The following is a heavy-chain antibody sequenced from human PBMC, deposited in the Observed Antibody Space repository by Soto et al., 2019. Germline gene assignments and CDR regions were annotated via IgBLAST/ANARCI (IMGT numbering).Heavy chain of an antibody. CDR1: GFTFSSYA. Sequence: PGGFLRLSCAASGFTFSSYAMSWVRQAPGKGLEWVSAISGSGGSTYYADSVKGRFTISRDNSKNTLYLQMNSLRAEDTAVYYCAKDQVSVHDYVWGSPDYWGQGTLVPVSS. D-gene: IGHD3-16*01. CDR3: AKDQVSVHDYVWGSPDY. CDR2: ISGSGGST. V-gene: IGHV3-23*01. J-gene: IGHJ4*02.